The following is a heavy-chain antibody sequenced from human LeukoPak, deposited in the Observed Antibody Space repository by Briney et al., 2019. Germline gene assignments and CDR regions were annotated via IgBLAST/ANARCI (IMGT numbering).Heavy chain of an antibody. V-gene: IGHV3-66*01. J-gene: IGHJ3*02. CDR3: SHGAVDSFDI. CDR2: IYSGGST. CDR1: GFTPSRNY. Sequence: VGSLRLSCAASGFTPSRNYMSWVRQAPGQGLEWVSVIYSGGSTYYADSVKGRFTISRDNSKNTLYLQMNSLRAEDTAVYYCSHGAVDSFDIWGQGTMVTVSS. D-gene: IGHD4-17*01.